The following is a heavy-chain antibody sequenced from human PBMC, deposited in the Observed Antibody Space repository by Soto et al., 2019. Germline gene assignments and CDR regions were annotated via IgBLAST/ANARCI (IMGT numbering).Heavy chain of an antibody. D-gene: IGHD5-12*01. V-gene: IGHV3-23*01. CDR3: AKGVGGATPKRNDAFDI. CDR1: GFTFSSYA. CDR2: ISGSGGST. J-gene: IGHJ3*02. Sequence: GGSLRLSCAASGFTFSSYAMSWVRQAPGKGLEWVSAISGSGGSTYYADSVKGRFTISRDNSKNTLYLQMNSLRAEDTAVYYCAKGVGGATPKRNDAFDIWGQGTMVTVSS.